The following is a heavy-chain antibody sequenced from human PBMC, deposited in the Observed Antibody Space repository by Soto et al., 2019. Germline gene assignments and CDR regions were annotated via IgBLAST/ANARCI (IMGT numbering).Heavy chain of an antibody. CDR2: IHNSGST. CDR1: GGSITSYY. J-gene: IGHJ4*01. D-gene: IGHD3-10*01. V-gene: IGHV4-59*01. Sequence: QVQLQESGPGLVKPSETLSLTCTVSGGSITSYYWCWIRQPPGKGLEWIGYIHNSGSTSYNPSLHRRVTISADVSTNQFSLDLRSVTAADTAVYYCARRWSGTDYWGHGTLVTVSS. CDR3: ARRWSGTDY.